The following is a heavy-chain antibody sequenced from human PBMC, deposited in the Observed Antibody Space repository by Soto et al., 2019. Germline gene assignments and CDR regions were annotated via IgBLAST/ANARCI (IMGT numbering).Heavy chain of an antibody. J-gene: IGHJ6*02. CDR3: AGETDGMDV. Sequence: QVQLVESGGGVVQPGRSLRLSCAASGFTFSSYAMHWVRQAPGKGLEWVAVISYDGRNKYYADSVKGRFTISRDNSKNTLYLQMNSLRPDDTAVYYCAGETDGMDVWGQGTTVTVSS. V-gene: IGHV3-30*04. D-gene: IGHD2-21*02. CDR1: GFTFSSYA. CDR2: ISYDGRNK.